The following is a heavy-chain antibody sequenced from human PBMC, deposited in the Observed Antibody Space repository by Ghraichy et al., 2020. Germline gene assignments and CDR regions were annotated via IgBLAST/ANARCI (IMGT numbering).Heavy chain of an antibody. J-gene: IGHJ5*02. V-gene: IGHV4-39*01. D-gene: IGHD6-19*01. CDR2: MYYSGST. Sequence: SETLSLTCTVSGGSISSSSYYWGWIRQPPGKGLEWIGSMYYSGSTNYNASLKSRVTISVDTSKNQFSLKLSSVTAADTAVYYCARLGISGSGGRGLFDPWGQGTQVTVSS. CDR1: GGSISSSSYY. CDR3: ARLGISGSGGRGLFDP.